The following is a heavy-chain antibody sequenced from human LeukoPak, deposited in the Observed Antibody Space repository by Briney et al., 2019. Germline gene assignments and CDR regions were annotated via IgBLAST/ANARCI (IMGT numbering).Heavy chain of an antibody. CDR3: ARGDDSGYYDYFDY. J-gene: IGHJ4*02. CDR1: GGSFSGYY. CDR2: INHSGST. Sequence: SETLSLTCAVYGGSFSGYYWSWIRQPPGKGLEWIGEINHSGSTNYNPSLKSRVTISVDTSKNQFSLKLSSVTAADTAVYYCARGDDSGYYDYFDYWGQGALVTVSS. V-gene: IGHV4-34*01. D-gene: IGHD3-22*01.